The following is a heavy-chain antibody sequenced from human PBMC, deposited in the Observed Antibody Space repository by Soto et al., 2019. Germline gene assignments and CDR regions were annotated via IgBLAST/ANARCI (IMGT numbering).Heavy chain of an antibody. CDR3: ARDWDSWYAMSSWFDP. CDR2: SNPSGGST. D-gene: IGHD6-13*01. J-gene: IGHJ5*02. CDR1: GYTFTSYY. V-gene: IGHV1-46*01. Sequence: QVQLVQSGAEVKKPGASVKVSCKASGYTFTSYYMHWVRQAPGQGLEWMGISNPSGGSTSYAQKFQGSVAMTRDTSTSTVYMELSSLRSEDTAVYYCARDWDSWYAMSSWFDPWGQGTLVTVSS.